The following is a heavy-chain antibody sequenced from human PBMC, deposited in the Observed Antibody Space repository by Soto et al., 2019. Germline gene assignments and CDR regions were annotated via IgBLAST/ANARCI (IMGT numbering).Heavy chain of an antibody. V-gene: IGHV4-39*01. Sequence: SETLSLTCTVSGGSISSSYYWGWIRQPPGKGLEWIGSIYYSGSTYYNPSLKSRVTISVDTSKNQFSLKLSSVTAADTAVYYCARHVGSGSFFDYWGQGTLVTVSS. J-gene: IGHJ4*02. CDR3: ARHVGSGSFFDY. CDR2: IYYSGST. CDR1: GGSISSSYY. D-gene: IGHD1-26*01.